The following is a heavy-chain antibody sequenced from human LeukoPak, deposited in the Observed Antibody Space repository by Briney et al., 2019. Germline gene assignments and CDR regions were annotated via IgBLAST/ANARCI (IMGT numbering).Heavy chain of an antibody. V-gene: IGHV3-23*05. Sequence: GGSLRLSCAASGFTFSSFAMGWVRLAPGKGLQWISCIYGSNNNTYYTDSVTGRFTISRDNSKNTLHLQMNSLRAEDTAVYYCARNIVGATDFDYWGQGTLVTVSS. CDR2: IYGSNNNT. J-gene: IGHJ4*02. D-gene: IGHD1-26*01. CDR3: ARNIVGATDFDY. CDR1: GFTFSSFA.